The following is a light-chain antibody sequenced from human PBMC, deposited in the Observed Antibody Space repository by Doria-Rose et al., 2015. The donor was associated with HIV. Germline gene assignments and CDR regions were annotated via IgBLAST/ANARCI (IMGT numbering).Light chain of an antibody. CDR2: GNT. CDR3: QSYDSRLSVYV. CDR1: SSNIGAGFA. J-gene: IGLJ1*01. Sequence: QPGLTQPPSVSGAPGQRVAISCTGSSSNIGAGFAVNWYQQFPGAAPKLLIHGNTNRPSGVPDRFSGSKSGTSASLAISGLRAEDEADYYCQSYDSRLSVYVFGTGTKVTVL. V-gene: IGLV1-40*01.